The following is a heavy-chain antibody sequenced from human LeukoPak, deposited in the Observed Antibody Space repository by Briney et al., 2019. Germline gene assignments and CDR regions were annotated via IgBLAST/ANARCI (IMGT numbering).Heavy chain of an antibody. CDR2: ISSAGVTI. CDR1: GLSETYE. CDR3: ARYRFVVGATDSFDM. Sequence: GGSLRLSCVASGLSETYEMNWVRQAPGKGLEWISYISSAGVTIYYADSVRGRFTISRDNAKNSVYLQLNSLRTEDTALYYCARYRFVVGATDSFDMWGQGTTVTVSS. J-gene: IGHJ3*02. D-gene: IGHD1-26*01. V-gene: IGHV3-48*03.